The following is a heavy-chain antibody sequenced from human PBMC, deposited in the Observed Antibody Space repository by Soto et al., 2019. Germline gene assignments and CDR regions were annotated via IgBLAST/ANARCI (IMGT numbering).Heavy chain of an antibody. CDR1: GGTFSSYA. Sequence: QVQLVQSGAEVKKPGSSVKVSCKPSGGTFSSYAISWVRQAPGQGLQWMGGIIPIFGTANYAQKFQGRVTITADESTTTAYMELSSLRSADTAVYYCARFRGYYDSSGYLIHDAFDIWGQWTMVTVSS. J-gene: IGHJ3*02. D-gene: IGHD3-22*01. CDR2: IIPIFGTA. CDR3: ARFRGYYDSSGYLIHDAFDI. V-gene: IGHV1-69*01.